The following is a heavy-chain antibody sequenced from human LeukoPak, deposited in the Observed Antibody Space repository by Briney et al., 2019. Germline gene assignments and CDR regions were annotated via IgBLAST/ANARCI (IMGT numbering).Heavy chain of an antibody. CDR1: GFTVNNYA. CDR2: IFGSGGSA. D-gene: IGHD3-22*01. Sequence: GGSLRLSCTAAGFTVNNYAMYWVRQAPRKGLEWVADIFGSGGSAHYADSVKGRFTISRDNSKNTVYMQMDSMRGEDTDLYYCTKTTTGYSSGQYPGWPADHWGQGALVTVSS. CDR3: TKTTTGYSSGQYPGWPADH. V-gene: IGHV3-23*01. J-gene: IGHJ4*02.